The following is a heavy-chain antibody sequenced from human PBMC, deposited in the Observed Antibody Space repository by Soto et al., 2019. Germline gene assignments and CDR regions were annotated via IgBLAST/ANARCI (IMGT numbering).Heavy chain of an antibody. D-gene: IGHD3-10*01. V-gene: IGHV4-31*03. CDR2: IYYSGST. CDR3: ARVRYYYGSALKKKDYYYGMDV. CDR1: GGSISSGGYY. Sequence: QVQLQESGPGLVKPSQTLSLTCTVSGGSISSGGYYWSWIRQHPGKGLEWIGYIYYSGSTYYNPSLKSRVTISVDTSKNQFSLKLSSVTAADTAVYYCARVRYYYGSALKKKDYYYGMDVWGQGTTVTVSS. J-gene: IGHJ6*02.